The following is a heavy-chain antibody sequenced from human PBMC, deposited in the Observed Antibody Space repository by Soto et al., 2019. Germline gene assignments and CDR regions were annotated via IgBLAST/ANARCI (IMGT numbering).Heavy chain of an antibody. CDR1: GGSISFDHYH. J-gene: IGHJ6*02. CDR3: AREDDGGDRDYYGLDV. CDR2: VHYSGSV. V-gene: IGHV4-30-4*01. Sequence: QVQLQQSGPGLVKPSQTLSLTCTVSGGSISFDHYHWTWIRQPPGKGLEWIGYVHYSGSVLYNPSLQSRVSISVGTSKNQLSLKLSSVTAADTAVYFCAREDDGGDRDYYGLDVWGQGTTVTVSS. D-gene: IGHD2-21*02.